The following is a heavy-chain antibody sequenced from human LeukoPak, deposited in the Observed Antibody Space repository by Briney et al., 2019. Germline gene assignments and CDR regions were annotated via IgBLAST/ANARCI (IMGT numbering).Heavy chain of an antibody. CDR3: ARVVGLTGYSSTWYSGYYYYMDV. J-gene: IGHJ6*03. D-gene: IGHD6-13*01. CDR1: GYTFTNYG. CDR2: ISLATGAP. Sequence: ASVKVSCKASGYTFTNYGISWVRQAPGQGLEWVAWISLATGAPSYAQKFQGRVTLTTDTSTSTAYMELSSLRSEDTAVYYCARVVGLTGYSSTWYSGYYYYMDVWGKGTTVTVSS. V-gene: IGHV1-18*01.